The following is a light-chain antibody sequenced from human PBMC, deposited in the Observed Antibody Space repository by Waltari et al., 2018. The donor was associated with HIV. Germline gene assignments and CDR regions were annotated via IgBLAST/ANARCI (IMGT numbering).Light chain of an antibody. Sequence: DIVMTKSQDSLAVSLGERATINCKSSQSVLYSSNNKNYLAWYQQKPGQPPKLIIYWASTRESGVPDRFSGSGSGTDFTLTISSLQAEDVAVYYCQQYYSTPYTFGQGTKLEIK. J-gene: IGKJ2*01. CDR2: WAS. CDR3: QQYYSTPYT. V-gene: IGKV4-1*01. CDR1: QSVLYSSNNKNY.